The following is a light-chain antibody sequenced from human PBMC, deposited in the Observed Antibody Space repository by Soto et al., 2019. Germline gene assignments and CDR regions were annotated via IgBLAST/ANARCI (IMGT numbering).Light chain of an antibody. V-gene: IGLV2-14*01. Sequence: QSALTQPASVSESLGQSITISCTGTGSDVGSYKYVSWYQQHPGKAPKLIIFEVSNRPSGVSDRFSGSKSGNTASLTISGLQAEDEADYFCSSYTSISSLGIFGTGTQLTVL. J-gene: IGLJ1*01. CDR3: SSYTSISSLGI. CDR2: EVS. CDR1: GSDVGSYKY.